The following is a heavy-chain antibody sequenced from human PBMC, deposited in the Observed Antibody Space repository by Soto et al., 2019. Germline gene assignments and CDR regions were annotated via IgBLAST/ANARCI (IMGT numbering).Heavy chain of an antibody. Sequence: GGSLRLSCAASGITFIYAWMDWVRQAPGKRLEWVGRIKSQASGGTIDYAAPVKGRFTISRDDSKNTVYLQMDSLKTEDTAVYYCTHLLSLAHPYSYYFDYWGQGTLVTVSS. CDR1: GITFIYAW. CDR2: IKSQASGGTI. CDR3: THLLSLAHPYSYYFDY. J-gene: IGHJ4*02. V-gene: IGHV3-15*07. D-gene: IGHD2-21*01.